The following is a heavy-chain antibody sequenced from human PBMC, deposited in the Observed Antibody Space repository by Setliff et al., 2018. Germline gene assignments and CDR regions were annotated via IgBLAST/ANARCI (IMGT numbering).Heavy chain of an antibody. D-gene: IGHD6-13*01. V-gene: IGHV4-38-2*01. CDR2: IYHSGST. CDR1: GYPISSGYY. CDR3: ARGVAAAGPFDY. Sequence: SETLSLTCAVSGYPISSGYYWGWIRQPPGKGLEWIGSIYHSGSTYYNPSLKSRVTISVDTSKNQFSLKLSSVTAADTAVYYCARGVAAAGPFDYWGQGTLVTVSS. J-gene: IGHJ4*02.